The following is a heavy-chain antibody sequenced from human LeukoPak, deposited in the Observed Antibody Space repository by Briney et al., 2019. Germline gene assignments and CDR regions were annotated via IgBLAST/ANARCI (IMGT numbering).Heavy chain of an antibody. D-gene: IGHD5-24*01. CDR1: VGSISSYY. V-gene: IGHV4-59*08. Sequence: SEALSLTCTVSVGSISSYYWSCIRQPPGRGREGMGYIYWSGSPKYNPSLTSRVTISVDPSKNQFYLKLSSVPAADTDVSYCARQGGRAGYNFVDYWGQGTLVTVSS. CDR2: IYWSGSP. J-gene: IGHJ4*02. CDR3: ARQGGRAGYNFVDY.